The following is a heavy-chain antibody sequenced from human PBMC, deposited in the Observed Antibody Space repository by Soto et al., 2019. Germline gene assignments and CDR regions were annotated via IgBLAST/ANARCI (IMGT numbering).Heavy chain of an antibody. Sequence: QVQLVESGGGVVQPGRSLRLSCAASGFTFSSYGMHWVRQAPGKGLEGVAVIWYDGSNKYYADSVKGRFTISRDNSKNTLYLQMNSLRAEDTAVYYCARTAVAGTFFDYWGQGTLVTVSS. J-gene: IGHJ4*02. CDR3: ARTAVAGTFFDY. V-gene: IGHV3-33*01. CDR1: GFTFSSYG. D-gene: IGHD6-19*01. CDR2: IWYDGSNK.